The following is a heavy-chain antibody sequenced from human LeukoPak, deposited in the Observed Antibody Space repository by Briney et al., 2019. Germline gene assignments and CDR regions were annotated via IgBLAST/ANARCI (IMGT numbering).Heavy chain of an antibody. CDR1: GFTFSSYW. CDR3: GRGSITMVRGVIYYFDY. V-gene: IGHV3-48*04. Sequence: GGSLRLSCAASGFTFSSYWMSWVRQAPGKGLEWVSYISSNGSTIYYADSVKGRFTISRDNAKNSLYLQMNSLRAEDTAVYYCGRGSITMVRGVIYYFDYWGQGTLVTVSS. CDR2: ISSNGSTI. D-gene: IGHD3-10*01. J-gene: IGHJ4*02.